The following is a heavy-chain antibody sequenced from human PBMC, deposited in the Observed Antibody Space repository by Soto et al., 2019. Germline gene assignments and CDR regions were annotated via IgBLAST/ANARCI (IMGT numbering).Heavy chain of an antibody. V-gene: IGHV4-39*01. Sequence: SETLSLTCTVSGGSISSSSYYWGWIRQPPGKGLEWIGSIYYSGSTYYNPSLKSRVTISVDTSKNQFSLKLSSVTAADTAVYYCARGYYDSSGYYPLDYWGQGTLVTVSS. CDR2: IYYSGST. J-gene: IGHJ4*02. CDR1: GGSISSSSYY. CDR3: ARGYYDSSGYYPLDY. D-gene: IGHD3-22*01.